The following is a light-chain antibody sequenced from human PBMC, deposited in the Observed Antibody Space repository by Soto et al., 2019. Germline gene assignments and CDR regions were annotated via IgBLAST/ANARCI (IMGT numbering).Light chain of an antibody. J-gene: IGKJ1*01. CDR2: GAS. V-gene: IGKV3-20*01. Sequence: EIVLTQSPGTLSLSPGERATLSCRASQSVSSSFLAWYQQKPGQAPRLLMYGASSRATGIPDRFSGSGSGTDFTLTISRLEPEDFAVYYCQQYDSSPWTFGHGTKVEIK. CDR1: QSVSSSF. CDR3: QQYDSSPWT.